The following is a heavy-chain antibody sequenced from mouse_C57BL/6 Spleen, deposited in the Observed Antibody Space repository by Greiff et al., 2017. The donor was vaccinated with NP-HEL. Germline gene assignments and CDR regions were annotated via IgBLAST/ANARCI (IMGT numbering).Heavy chain of an antibody. CDR1: GYTFTSYW. D-gene: IGHD1-1*01. CDR2: IDPSDSYT. Sequence: QVQLQQPGAELVMPGASVKLSCKASGYTFTSYWMHWVKQRPGQGLEWIGEIDPSDSYTKYNQKFKGQSTLTVDQSSSTAYMQLISLTSEDSSVYYCATPYYYGSSYAMDYWGQGTSVTVSS. J-gene: IGHJ4*01. V-gene: IGHV1-69*01. CDR3: ATPYYYGSSYAMDY.